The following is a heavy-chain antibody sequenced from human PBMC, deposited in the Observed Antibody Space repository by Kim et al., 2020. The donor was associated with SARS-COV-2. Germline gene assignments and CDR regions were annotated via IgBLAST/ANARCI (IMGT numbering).Heavy chain of an antibody. D-gene: IGHD3-9*01. CDR2: IYPGDSDT. J-gene: IGHJ6*02. CDR1: GYTFTSYW. CDR3: ARHSYYDILNGKLAPGVFYTMDV. V-gene: IGHV5-51*01. Sequence: GESLKISCKGSGYTFTSYWIGWVRQMPGKGLEWMGIIYPGDSDTKYSPSFQGQVTISADKSINTAYLQWSSLEASDTAMYYCARHSYYDILNGKLAPGVFYTMDVWGQGTTVTVSS.